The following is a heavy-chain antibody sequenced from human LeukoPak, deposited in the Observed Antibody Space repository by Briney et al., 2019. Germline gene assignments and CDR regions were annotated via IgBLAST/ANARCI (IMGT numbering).Heavy chain of an antibody. CDR3: ARSGFTMVRGVNRLNWFDP. CDR1: GGTFSSYA. J-gene: IGHJ5*02. V-gene: IGHV1-69*05. D-gene: IGHD3-10*01. Sequence: SVKVSCKASGGTFSSYAISWVRQAPGQGLEWMGGIIPIFGTANYAQKFQGRVTITTDESTSTAYMELSSLRSEDTAVYYCARSGFTMVRGVNRLNWFDPWGQGTLVTVSS. CDR2: IIPIFGTA.